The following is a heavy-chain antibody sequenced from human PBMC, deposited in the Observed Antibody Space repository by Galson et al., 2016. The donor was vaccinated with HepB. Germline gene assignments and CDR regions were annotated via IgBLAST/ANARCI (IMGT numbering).Heavy chain of an antibody. D-gene: IGHD1-26*01. CDR3: ARGIVGASTRSFDI. CDR2: IDPSSGDT. J-gene: IGHJ3*02. V-gene: IGHV1-2*04. CDR1: GYTFTGHY. Sequence: SVKVSCKASGYTFTGHYVHWVRQAPGQGLEWMGWIDPSSGDTNCAQKFQGWVTMTRDTSVSTAFMDPNSLKSDDTAMYYCARGIVGASTRSFDIWGQGTMVTVSS.